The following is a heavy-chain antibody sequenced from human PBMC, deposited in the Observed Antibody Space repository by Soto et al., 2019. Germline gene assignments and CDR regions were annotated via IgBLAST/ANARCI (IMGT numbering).Heavy chain of an antibody. D-gene: IGHD3-3*01. V-gene: IGHV3-48*02. CDR1: GFTFSSYS. J-gene: IGHJ6*02. CDR3: PSVTEYYDFWSGYTYGMDV. Sequence: PGGSLRLSCAASGFTFSSYSMNWVRQAPGKGLEWVSYISSSSSTIYYADSVKGRFTISRDNAKNSLYLQMNSLRDEDTAVYYCPSVTEYYDFWSGYTYGMDVWGQGTTVTVSS. CDR2: ISSSSSTI.